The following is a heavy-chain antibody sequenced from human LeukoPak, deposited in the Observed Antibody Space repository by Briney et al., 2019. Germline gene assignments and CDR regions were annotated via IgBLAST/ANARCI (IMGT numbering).Heavy chain of an antibody. CDR3: ARLPREQQLYYYMDV. J-gene: IGHJ6*03. CDR1: GGSISSSSYY. V-gene: IGHV4-39*01. CDR2: IYYSGST. D-gene: IGHD6-13*01. Sequence: PSETLSLTCTVSGGSISSSSYYWGWIRQPPGKGLEWIGSIYYSGSTYYNPSLKSRVTISVDTSKNQFSLKLSSVTAADTAVYYCARLPREQQLYYYMDVWGKGTTVTISS.